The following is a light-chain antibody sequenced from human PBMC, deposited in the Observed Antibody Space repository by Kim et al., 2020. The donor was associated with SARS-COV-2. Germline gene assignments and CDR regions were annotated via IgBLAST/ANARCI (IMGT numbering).Light chain of an antibody. J-gene: IGLJ3*02. V-gene: IGLV1-44*01. CDR3: AAWDDSLNGPV. Sequence: GQRVTISCSGSRSNTGSNTVNWYQQLPGTAPKLLIYSNNQRPAGVPDRFSGSKSGTSASLAISGLQSDDEADYYCAAWDDSLNGPVFGGGTQLTVL. CDR2: SNN. CDR1: RSNTGSNT.